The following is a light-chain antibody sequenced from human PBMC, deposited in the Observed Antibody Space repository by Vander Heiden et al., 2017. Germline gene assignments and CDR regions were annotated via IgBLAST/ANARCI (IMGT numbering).Light chain of an antibody. CDR3: MQALQTPIT. Sequence: DIVMNQSPLSLPVTPGEPASIPGRSSQSLLHSNGYNYWDWYLKKPGQSPQLLIYLGSNRAAGVPDRFSGSGAGTDFTLKISRVEAEDVGVYYCMQALQTPITFGQGTRLEIK. V-gene: IGKV2-28*01. CDR1: QSLLHSNGYNY. CDR2: LGS. J-gene: IGKJ5*01.